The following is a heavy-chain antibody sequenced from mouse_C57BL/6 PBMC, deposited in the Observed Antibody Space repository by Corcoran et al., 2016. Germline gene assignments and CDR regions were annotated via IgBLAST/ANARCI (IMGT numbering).Heavy chain of an antibody. CDR1: GYTFTDYY. CDR2: INPNNGGT. D-gene: IGHD1-1*01. V-gene: IGHV1-26*01. Sequence: EVQLQQSGPELVKPGASVKISCKASGYTFTDYYMNWVKQSHGKSLEWIGDINPNNGGTSYNQKFKGKATLTVDKSSSTAYMELRSLTSEDSAVYYGARSSFTTVVAYYFDYWGQGTTLTVSS. CDR3: ARSSFTTVVAYYFDY. J-gene: IGHJ2*01.